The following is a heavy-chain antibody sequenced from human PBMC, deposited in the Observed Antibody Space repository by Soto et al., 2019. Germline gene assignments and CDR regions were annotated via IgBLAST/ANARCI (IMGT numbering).Heavy chain of an antibody. J-gene: IGHJ4*02. CDR2: IIPIFGTA. D-gene: IGHD3-22*01. CDR3: ARWSTDYYDSSGYYYVRTCYFDY. CDR1: GGTFSSYA. V-gene: IGHV1-69*13. Sequence: SVKVSCKASGGTFSSYAISWVRQAPGQGLEWMGGIIPIFGTANYAQKFQGRVTITADESTSTAYMELSSLRSEDTAVYYCARWSTDYYDSSGYYYVRTCYFDYWGKGTLVTVSS.